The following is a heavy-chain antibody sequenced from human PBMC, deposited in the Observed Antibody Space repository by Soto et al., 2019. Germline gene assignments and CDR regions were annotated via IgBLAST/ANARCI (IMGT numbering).Heavy chain of an antibody. CDR2: ISYDGSNK. D-gene: IGHD2-15*01. Sequence: QVQLVESGGGVVQPGRSLRLSCAASGFTFSSYGMHWVRQAPGKGLEWVAVISYDGSNKYYADSVKGRFTISRDNSKNTLSLQMNSLRAEDTAVYYCAKDVGWVASPDYWDQGTLLTVSS. CDR1: GFTFSSYG. CDR3: AKDVGWVASPDY. V-gene: IGHV3-30*18. J-gene: IGHJ4*02.